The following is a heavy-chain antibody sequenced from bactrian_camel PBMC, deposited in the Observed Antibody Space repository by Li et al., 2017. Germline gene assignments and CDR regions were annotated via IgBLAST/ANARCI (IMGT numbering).Heavy chain of an antibody. CDR3: AAGWGHCDLQTDFQH. J-gene: IGHJ4*01. D-gene: IGHD3*01. CDR2: IAMDGRS. V-gene: IGHV3S53*01. Sequence: HVQLVESGGGSVEAGGSPTLSCVVSGANAVGWFRQAPGKEREAVASIAMDGRSTYADTVKGRFTISKDNAQSTLYLQMRSLKPEDTAMYYCAAGWGHCDLQTDFQHWGRGTQVTVS. CDR1: GANA.